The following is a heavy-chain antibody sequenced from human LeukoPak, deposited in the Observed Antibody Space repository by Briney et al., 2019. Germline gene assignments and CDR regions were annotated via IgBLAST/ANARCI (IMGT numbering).Heavy chain of an antibody. J-gene: IGHJ4*02. V-gene: IGHV1-8*01. CDR1: GYTFTSYD. D-gene: IGHD5-12*01. CDR2: MNPNSGNT. CDR3: ARGLLRYSGYCLGY. Sequence: ASVKVSCKASGYTFTSYDINWVRQATGQGLEWMGWMNPNSGNTGYAQKFQGRVTMTRNTSISTAYMELSSLRSEDTAVYYCARGLLRYSGYCLGYWGQGTLVTVSS.